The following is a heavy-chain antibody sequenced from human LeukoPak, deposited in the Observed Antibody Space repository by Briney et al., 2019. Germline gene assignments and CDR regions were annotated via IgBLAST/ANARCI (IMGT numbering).Heavy chain of an antibody. Sequence: GGSLRLSCTASGFTFSSYSMNWVRQAPGKGLEWVSSISSSSSYIYYADSVRGRFTISRDNAKNSLYLQMNSLRAEDTAVYYCARDANYYDSSGYYFRVGAFDIWGQGTMVTVSS. D-gene: IGHD3-22*01. CDR2: ISSSSSYI. CDR3: ARDANYYDSSGYYFRVGAFDI. J-gene: IGHJ3*02. CDR1: GFTFSSYS. V-gene: IGHV3-21*04.